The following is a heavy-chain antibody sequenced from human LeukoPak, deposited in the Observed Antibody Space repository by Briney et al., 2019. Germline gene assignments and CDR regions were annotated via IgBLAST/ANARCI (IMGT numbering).Heavy chain of an antibody. V-gene: IGHV4-39*01. Sequence: SETLSLTCTVSGGSISSSSYYWGWIRQPPGKGLEWIGSIYYSGSTYYNPSLKSRVTISVDTSKNQFSLKLSSVTAADTAVHYCARGGGSSWYPYYYYYYMDVWGKGTTVTISS. D-gene: IGHD6-13*01. J-gene: IGHJ6*03. CDR2: IYYSGST. CDR1: GGSISSSSYY. CDR3: ARGGGSSWYPYYYYYYMDV.